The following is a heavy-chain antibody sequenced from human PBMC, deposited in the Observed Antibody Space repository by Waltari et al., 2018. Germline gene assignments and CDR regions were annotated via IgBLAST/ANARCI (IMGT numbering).Heavy chain of an antibody. Sequence: QVQLQESGPGLVKPSETLSITCTVTGGSSSSSYWSWNRQPAVKGLDWIGRIYTSGSTNYNPSLKSRVTMSVDTSKNQFSLKLSSVTAADTAVYYCARGEYNWKTGFDYWGQGTLVTVSS. CDR1: GGSSSSSY. D-gene: IGHD1-20*01. CDR3: ARGEYNWKTGFDY. CDR2: IYTSGST. J-gene: IGHJ4*02. V-gene: IGHV4-4*07.